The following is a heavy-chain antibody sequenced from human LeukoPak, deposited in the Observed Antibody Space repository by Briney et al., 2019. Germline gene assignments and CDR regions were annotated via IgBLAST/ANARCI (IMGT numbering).Heavy chain of an antibody. V-gene: IGHV1-8*03. CDR2: MNPNSSHT. CDR1: GYTFTSYD. D-gene: IGHD6-13*01. CDR3: ARGHLQAPVYSSSWYRAYNWFDP. J-gene: IGHJ5*02. Sequence: ASVKVSCKASGYTFTSYDINWVRQATGQGLEWMGWMNPNSSHTGYAQKFQGRVTITRNTAISTAYMELSSLRSEDTAVYYCARGHLQAPVYSSSWYRAYNWFDPRGQGTLVTVSS.